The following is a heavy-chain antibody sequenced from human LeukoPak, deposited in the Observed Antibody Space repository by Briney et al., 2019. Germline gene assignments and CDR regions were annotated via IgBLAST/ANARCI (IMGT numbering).Heavy chain of an antibody. CDR3: GCAPREGGYYYYMDV. J-gene: IGHJ6*03. V-gene: IGHV1-69*13. D-gene: IGHD1-26*01. CDR1: GGTFSSYA. Sequence: SVKVSRKASGGTFSSYAISWVRQAPGQGLEWMGGIIPIFGTANYAQKFQGRVTITADESTSTAYMELSSLRSEDTAVYYCGCAPREGGYYYYMDVWGKGTTVTISS. CDR2: IIPIFGTA.